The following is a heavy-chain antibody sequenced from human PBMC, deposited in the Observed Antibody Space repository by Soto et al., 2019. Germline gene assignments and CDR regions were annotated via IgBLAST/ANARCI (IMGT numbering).Heavy chain of an antibody. CDR1: GGSISSYY. V-gene: IGHV4-59*01. Sequence: PSETLSLTCTVSGGSISSYYWSSIRQPPGKGLEWIGYIYYSGSTNYNPSLKSRVTISVDTSKNQFSLKLSSVTAADTAVYYCARDQIGGSWFDPWGQGTLVTVSS. CDR2: IYYSGST. CDR3: ARDQIGGSWFDP. J-gene: IGHJ5*02. D-gene: IGHD1-26*01.